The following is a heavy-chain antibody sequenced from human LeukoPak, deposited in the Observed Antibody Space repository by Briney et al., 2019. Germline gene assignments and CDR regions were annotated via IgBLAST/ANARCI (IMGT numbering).Heavy chain of an antibody. J-gene: IGHJ4*02. CDR1: GGSLSSYY. V-gene: IGHV4-59*08. Sequence: PSGTLSLTCTVSGGSLSSYYGSWIRPPPGRGVGWVGYIYYSGSDNYNPYHKSRVPISVATSKNQFPLKLRSVTAAETAVYYCARNDDSSGYYTTYLDYWGQGTLVTVPP. CDR2: IYYSGSD. D-gene: IGHD3-22*01. CDR3: ARNDDSSGYYTTYLDY.